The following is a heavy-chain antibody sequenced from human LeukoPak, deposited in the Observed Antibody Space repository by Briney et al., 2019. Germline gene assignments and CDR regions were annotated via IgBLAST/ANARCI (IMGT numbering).Heavy chain of an antibody. Sequence: GESLKISCKGSGYHFTSYWIGWVRQMPGKGLEWMGIIYPGDSDTRYSPSFQGQVTVSADKSISTAYLQWSSLKASDTAMYYCARQGGEMATIYWFDPWGQGTLVTVSS. V-gene: IGHV5-51*01. J-gene: IGHJ5*02. CDR1: GYHFTSYW. CDR3: ARQGGEMATIYWFDP. D-gene: IGHD5-24*01. CDR2: IYPGDSDT.